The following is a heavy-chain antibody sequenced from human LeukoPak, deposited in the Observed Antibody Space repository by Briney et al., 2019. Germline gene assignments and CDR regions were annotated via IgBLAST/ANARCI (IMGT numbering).Heavy chain of an antibody. CDR3: ARGSYYGSGTQQDFDY. CDR2: IIPIFGTA. Sequence: ASVKVSCKASGGTFSSYAISWVRQAPGQGLEWMGGIIPIFGTANYAQKFQGRVTITADESTSTAYMELSSLRSEDTAVYYCARGSYYGSGTQQDFDYWGQGTLVTVSS. V-gene: IGHV1-69*13. J-gene: IGHJ4*02. D-gene: IGHD3-10*01. CDR1: GGTFSSYA.